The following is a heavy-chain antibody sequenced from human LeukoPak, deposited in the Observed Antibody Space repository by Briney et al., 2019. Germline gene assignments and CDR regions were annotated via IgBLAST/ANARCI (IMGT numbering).Heavy chain of an antibody. CDR1: GFTFSSYG. CDR3: ARGRGFLDY. J-gene: IGHJ4*02. CDR2: ISYDGSNK. D-gene: IGHD5-12*01. Sequence: GGPLRLSCAASGFTFSSYGMHWARQAPGKGLEWVAVISYDGSNKYYADSVKGRFTISRDNSKNTLYLQMNSLRAEDTAVYYCARGRGFLDYWGQGTLVTVSS. V-gene: IGHV3-30*03.